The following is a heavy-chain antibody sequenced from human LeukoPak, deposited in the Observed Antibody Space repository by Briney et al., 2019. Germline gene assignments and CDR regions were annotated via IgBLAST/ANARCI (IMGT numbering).Heavy chain of an antibody. D-gene: IGHD3-10*01. CDR1: DGSISGNY. J-gene: IGHJ5*02. V-gene: IGHV4-59*01. CDR2: MYNRGDT. CDR3: ARRRVTFDP. Sequence: PSETLSLTCTVSDGSISGNYWSWIRQPPGKGLDWIGYMYNRGDTNPNPSLKSRVTMSLDTSDNQFSLRLSSVTAADTAVYYCARRRVTFDPWGQGILVTVSS.